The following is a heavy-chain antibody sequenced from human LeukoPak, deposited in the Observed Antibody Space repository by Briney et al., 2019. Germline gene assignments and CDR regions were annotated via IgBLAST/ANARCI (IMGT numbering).Heavy chain of an antibody. V-gene: IGHV4-34*01. CDR1: GGSFSGYY. CDR3: ARYLSWAAMVKNYFDY. D-gene: IGHD5-18*01. Sequence: SETLSLTCAVYGGSFSGYYWSWIRQPPGKGLEWIGGINHSGSTNYNPSLKSRVTISVDTSKNQFSLKLSSVTAADTAVYYCARYLSWAAMVKNYFDYWGQGTLVTVSS. CDR2: INHSGST. J-gene: IGHJ4*02.